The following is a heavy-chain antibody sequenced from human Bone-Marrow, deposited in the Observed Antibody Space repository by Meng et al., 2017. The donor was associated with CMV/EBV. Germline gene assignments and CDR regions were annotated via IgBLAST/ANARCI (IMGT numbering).Heavy chain of an antibody. CDR1: GGSISSSNW. D-gene: IGHD2-2*01. CDR3: ASNFEDIVVVPAIFDY. Sequence: SETLSLTCAVSGGSISSSNWWSWVRQPPGKGLEWIGEIYHSGSTNYNPSLKSRVTISVDRSKNQFSLKLSSVTAADTAVYYCASNFEDIVVVPAIFDYWGQGTLVTVSS. CDR2: IYHSGST. V-gene: IGHV4-4*02. J-gene: IGHJ4*02.